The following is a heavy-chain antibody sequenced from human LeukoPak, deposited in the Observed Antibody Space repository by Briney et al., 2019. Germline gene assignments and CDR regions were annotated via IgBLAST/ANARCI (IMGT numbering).Heavy chain of an antibody. D-gene: IGHD1-26*01. CDR1: GFTFRSYA. Sequence: PGGSLRLSCAASGFTFRSYAMSWVRQAPGKGLEWVSGISGSGGSTYYADSVKGRFTISRDNSKNTLYLQMNSLRAEDTAVYYCARTSSGSYSYFDYWGQGTLVTVSS. J-gene: IGHJ4*02. V-gene: IGHV3-23*01. CDR2: ISGSGGST. CDR3: ARTSSGSYSYFDY.